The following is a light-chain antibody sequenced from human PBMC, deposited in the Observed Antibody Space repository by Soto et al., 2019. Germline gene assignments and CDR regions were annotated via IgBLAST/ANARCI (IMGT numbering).Light chain of an antibody. Sequence: ENMMSHYRATLSVSPGARATLSWRDSQNISSHLAWLQPNPGQAPRLLIYGASTRASGITARFSGCGSGTEFTLTFSSLQFEDFAVYYCQQSNNWALTFGGGTKVDIK. J-gene: IGKJ4*01. CDR2: GAS. CDR3: QQSNNWALT. CDR1: QNISSH. V-gene: IGKV3-15*01.